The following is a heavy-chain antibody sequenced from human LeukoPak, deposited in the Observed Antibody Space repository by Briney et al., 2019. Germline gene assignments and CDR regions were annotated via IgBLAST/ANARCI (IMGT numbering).Heavy chain of an antibody. CDR2: MNPKSGNT. V-gene: IGHV1-8*01. CDR3: ARTAGDSDY. D-gene: IGHD3-16*01. J-gene: IGHJ4*02. Sequence: ASVKVSCKASGYTFTTYDINWVRQATGQGLEWMGWMNPKSGNTGYAQKFQGRVTMTRDTSISTAHMELSSLISDDTAMYYCARTAGDSDYWGQGTLVTVSS. CDR1: GYTFTTYD.